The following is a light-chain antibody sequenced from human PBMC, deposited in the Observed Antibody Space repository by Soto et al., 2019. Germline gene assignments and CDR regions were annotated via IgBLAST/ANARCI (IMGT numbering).Light chain of an antibody. CDR2: EDT. V-gene: IGLV2-23*01. Sequence: QSALTQPASVSGSPGQSITISCTGTSSDVGCYDLVSWYQQPPGKAPKLTIYEDTKRPSGISTRFSGSKSGNAASLTISGLQAEDEADYYCCSYAGSGTFVFGTGTKLTVL. CDR3: CSYAGSGTFV. J-gene: IGLJ1*01. CDR1: SSDVGCYDL.